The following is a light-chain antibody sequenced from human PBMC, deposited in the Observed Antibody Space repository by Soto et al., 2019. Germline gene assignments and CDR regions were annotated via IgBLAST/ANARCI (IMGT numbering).Light chain of an antibody. J-gene: IGLJ2*01. CDR2: DVS. Sequence: QSALTQPASVSGSPGQSITISCTGTSSDVGGYNYVSWYQHHPGKAPKLMIYDVSNRPSGVSNRFSGSKSGNTASLTISGLQAEDEGDYYCSSYIRSSTLVVFGGGTKLTVL. CDR1: SSDVGGYNY. CDR3: SSYIRSSTLVV. V-gene: IGLV2-14*03.